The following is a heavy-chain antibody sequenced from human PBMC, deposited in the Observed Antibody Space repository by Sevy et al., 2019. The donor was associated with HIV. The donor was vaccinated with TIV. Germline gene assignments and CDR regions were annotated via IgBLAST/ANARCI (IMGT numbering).Heavy chain of an antibody. Sequence: SETLSLTCAVYGGSFTDYFWTWIRQPPGKGLEWIGDINHSGNTNYSPSLKSRVTISLDTNNNQFTLRPSYLTAADTALYYCASLYCHYFYDNEDVWGQGTMVTVSS. CDR1: GGSFTDYF. D-gene: IGHD3-16*01. J-gene: IGHJ3*01. CDR2: INHSGNT. CDR3: ASLYCHYFYDNEDV. V-gene: IGHV4-34*01.